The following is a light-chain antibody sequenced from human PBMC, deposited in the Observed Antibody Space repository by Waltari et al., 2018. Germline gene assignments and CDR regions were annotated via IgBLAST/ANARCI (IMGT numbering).Light chain of an antibody. V-gene: IGKV3-15*01. J-gene: IGKJ4*01. Sequence: EIVMTQSPATLSVSPGERATLSCRASQSVSSSLAWDQQKPGQAPRLLIYGASTRATGIPARFSGSGSGTEFTLTISSLQSEDFAVYYCQQYNNWPPLTFGGGTKVEIK. CDR3: QQYNNWPPLT. CDR1: QSVSSS. CDR2: GAS.